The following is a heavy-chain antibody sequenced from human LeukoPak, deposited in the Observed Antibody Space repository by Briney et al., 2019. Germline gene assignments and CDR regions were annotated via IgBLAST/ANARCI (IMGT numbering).Heavy chain of an antibody. CDR2: INHSGST. Sequence: SETRSLTCAVYGGSFRGYYWSWIRQPPGKGLECIGEINHSGSTNYNPSLKSRVTISVDTSKNQFSLKLSSVTAADTAVYYCARNRAAARAPFDYWGQGTLVTVSS. CDR1: GGSFRGYY. J-gene: IGHJ4*02. D-gene: IGHD2-2*01. CDR3: ARNRAAARAPFDY. V-gene: IGHV4-34*01.